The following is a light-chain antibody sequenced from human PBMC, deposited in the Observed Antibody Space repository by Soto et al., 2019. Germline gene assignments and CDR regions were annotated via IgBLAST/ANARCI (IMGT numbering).Light chain of an antibody. CDR3: QQLNSYPPWT. V-gene: IGKV1-9*01. CDR1: QGIRNY. Sequence: DIQLTQSPSFLSASVGDRVTITCRASQGIRNYLAWYQQKPGKAPKLLIYAASTLQSGVPSRFSGSGSGTEFTLTVSSLQPEDVATYYCQQLNSYPPWTFGQGTKVEIK. CDR2: AAS. J-gene: IGKJ1*01.